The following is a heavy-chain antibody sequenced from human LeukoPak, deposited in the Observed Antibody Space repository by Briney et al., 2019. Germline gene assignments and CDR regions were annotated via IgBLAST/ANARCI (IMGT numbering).Heavy chain of an antibody. CDR2: ISAYNGNT. D-gene: IGHD3-10*01. Sequence: GASVKVSCKASGYTFTSYGISWVRQAPGQGLEWMGWISAYNGNTNYAQKLQGRVTMTTDTSTSTAYMELRSLRSDDTAVYYCARVPIHGTLFDLLDYWGQGTLVTVSS. J-gene: IGHJ4*02. CDR1: GYTFTSYG. V-gene: IGHV1-18*01. CDR3: ARVPIHGTLFDLLDY.